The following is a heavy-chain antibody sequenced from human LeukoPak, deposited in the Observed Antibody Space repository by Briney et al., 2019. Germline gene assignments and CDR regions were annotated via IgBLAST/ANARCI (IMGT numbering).Heavy chain of an antibody. D-gene: IGHD3-22*01. Sequence: ASVKVSCKASGYTFTGYYMHWVRQAPGQGLEWMGWISAYNGNTNYAQKLQGRVTMTTDTSTSTAYMELGSLRSDDTAVYYCARGVGGYYDSSGPYYFDYWGQGTLVTVSS. CDR2: ISAYNGNT. J-gene: IGHJ4*02. V-gene: IGHV1-18*04. CDR3: ARGVGGYYDSSGPYYFDY. CDR1: GYTFTGYY.